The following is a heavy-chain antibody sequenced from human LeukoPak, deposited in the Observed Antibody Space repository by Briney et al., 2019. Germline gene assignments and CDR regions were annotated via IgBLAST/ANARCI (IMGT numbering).Heavy chain of an antibody. CDR3: ARGHCSSISCSTYNYYGMDV. V-gene: IGHV3-66*01. Sequence: GGSLRLSCAASRFTFSSYAMSWVRQAPGKGLEWVSVLYSDGSAYYADSVKDRFTISRDNSKNTLYLQMNSLRAEDTAVYYCARGHCSSISCSTYNYYGMDVWGQGTTVTVSS. CDR2: LYSDGSA. J-gene: IGHJ6*02. D-gene: IGHD2-2*02. CDR1: RFTFSSYA.